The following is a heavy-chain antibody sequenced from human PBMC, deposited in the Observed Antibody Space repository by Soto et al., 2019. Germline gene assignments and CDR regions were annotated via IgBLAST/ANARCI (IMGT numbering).Heavy chain of an antibody. CDR3: AKDPRRDYDFWSGSLRDASWFDP. CDR1: GFTFSSYA. J-gene: IGHJ5*02. V-gene: IGHV3-23*01. D-gene: IGHD3-3*01. CDR2: ISGSGGST. Sequence: QPGGSLRLSCAASGFTFSSYAMSWVRQAPGKGLEWVSAISGSGGSTYYADSVKGRFTISRDNSKNTLYLQMNGLRAEDTAVYYCAKDPRRDYDFWSGSLRDASWFDPWGQGTLVTVSS.